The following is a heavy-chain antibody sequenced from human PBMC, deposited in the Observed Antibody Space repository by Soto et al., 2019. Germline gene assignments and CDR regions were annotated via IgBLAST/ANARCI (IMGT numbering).Heavy chain of an antibody. V-gene: IGHV3-73*01. J-gene: IGHJ4*02. CDR1: GFIFRGSA. D-gene: IGHD5-18*01. CDR3: ARDDGWDTTRLNSLGY. CDR2: HRRKANSYAT. Sequence: PGGSLRLSCAASGFIFRGSALHCVRSACRKGLDRLGRHRRKANSYATASGASMKGRFTISRDDSKSTTYLQMYGLKTYDTAVYYCARDDGWDTTRLNSLGYWRRVALCAVSS.